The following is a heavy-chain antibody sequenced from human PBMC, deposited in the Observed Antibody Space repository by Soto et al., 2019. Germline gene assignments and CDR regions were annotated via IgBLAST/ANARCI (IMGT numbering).Heavy chain of an antibody. CDR1: GYTFTSYG. D-gene: IGHD3-10*01. CDR3: ANDLATIEYYGSAAIDAFDI. V-gene: IGHV1-18*01. Sequence: GASVKVSCKASGYTFTSYGISWVRQAPGQGLEWMGWISAYNGNTNYAQKLQGRVTMTTDTSTSTAYMELRSLRSDDTAVYYCANDLATIEYYGSAAIDAFDIWGQGTMVTVSS. J-gene: IGHJ3*02. CDR2: ISAYNGNT.